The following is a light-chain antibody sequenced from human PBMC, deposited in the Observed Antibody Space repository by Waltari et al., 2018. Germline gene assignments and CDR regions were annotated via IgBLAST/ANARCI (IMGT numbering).Light chain of an antibody. J-gene: IGKJ3*01. CDR3: QNYGDSPFT. CDR1: QSFGNND. Sequence: TQSPGTPSMYPGERATLSCRASQSFGNNDLAWYQQKPGQAPRLLMYGASSRATGIPDRFSGSGSGTDFTLTISRLEPEDFAVYFCQNYGDSPFTFGPGTKVDLK. CDR2: GAS. V-gene: IGKV3-20*01.